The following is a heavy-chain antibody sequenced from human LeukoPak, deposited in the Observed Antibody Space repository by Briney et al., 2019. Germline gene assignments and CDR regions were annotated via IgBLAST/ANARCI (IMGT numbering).Heavy chain of an antibody. CDR1: GGSISNYF. V-gene: IGHV4-59*01. CDR2: IYYSGGS. Sequence: PSETLSLTCTVSGGSISNYFWSWIRQPPGKGLEWIGYIYYSGGSNYNPSLKSRVTISVDTSKNQFSLNLSSVIAADTAVYYCARTLSTMSFDYWDQGTLVTVSS. J-gene: IGHJ4*02. CDR3: ARTLSTMSFDY. D-gene: IGHD3-10*02.